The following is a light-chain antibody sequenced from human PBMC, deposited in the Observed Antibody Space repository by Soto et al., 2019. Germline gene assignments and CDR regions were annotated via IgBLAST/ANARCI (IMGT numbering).Light chain of an antibody. CDR2: GNN. CDR3: QSYDSSLGV. V-gene: IGLV1-40*01. CDR1: SSNIGAGYD. J-gene: IGLJ1*01. Sequence: QAVLTQPPSVSGAPGQRVTISCTGRSSNIGAGYDVHWYQQLPGRAPKLLIYGNNNRPSGVPDRLYGSTSGTSASLTITGLQAEDEADYYCQSYDSSLGVFGTGTKLTVL.